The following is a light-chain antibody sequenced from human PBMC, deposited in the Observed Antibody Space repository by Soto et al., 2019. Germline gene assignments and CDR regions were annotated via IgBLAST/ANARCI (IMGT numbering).Light chain of an antibody. CDR3: CSYAGSSTLV. CDR2: EGS. Sequence: QSALTQPASVSGSPGQSITISCTGTSSDDGSYNLVSWYQQHPGKAPKLMIYEGSERPSGVSNRFSGSKSGNTASLTISGLQAEDEADYYCCSYAGSSTLVFGGGTKVTVL. J-gene: IGLJ3*02. CDR1: SSDDGSYNL. V-gene: IGLV2-23*01.